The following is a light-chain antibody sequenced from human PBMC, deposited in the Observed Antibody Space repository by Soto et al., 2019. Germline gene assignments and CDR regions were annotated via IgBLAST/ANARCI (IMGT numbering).Light chain of an antibody. CDR3: AAWDDSMSGPV. Sequence: LTQPPSASGTPGQRVTISCSGSTSNIGNYYVYWYQHLPGTAPKLLICRDDQRPSGVPDRFSASKSGTSASLAISGLRSEDEADYYCAAWDDSMSGPVFGGGTQLTVL. V-gene: IGLV1-47*01. CDR2: RDD. CDR1: TSNIGNYY. J-gene: IGLJ7*01.